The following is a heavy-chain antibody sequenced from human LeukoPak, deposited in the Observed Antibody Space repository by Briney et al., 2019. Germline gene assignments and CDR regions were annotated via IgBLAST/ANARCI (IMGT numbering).Heavy chain of an antibody. CDR1: GLTFSSYA. CDR3: ARGNYDVWSGEAYYFDY. J-gene: IGHJ4*02. V-gene: IGHV3-23*01. CDR2: ISGSGGRT. D-gene: IGHD3-3*01. Sequence: GGSLRLSCAASGLTFSSYAMSWVRQAPGRGLEWGSAISGSGGRTYYADSVKGRFTISRDNSKNTLYLHMNSLRAEDTDVYYCARGNYDVWSGEAYYFDYWGQGPLLSVS.